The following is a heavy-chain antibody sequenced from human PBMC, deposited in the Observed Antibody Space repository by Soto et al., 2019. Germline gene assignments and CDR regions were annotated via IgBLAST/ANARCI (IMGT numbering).Heavy chain of an antibody. D-gene: IGHD6-13*01. Sequence: PSETLSLTCTVSGGSISSYYWSWIRQPPGKGLEWIGYIYYSGSTYYNPSLKSRVTISVDTSRNRFSLNLTSATAADTAVYYCARKGAAASYAHYYMDVWGRGTAVTVSS. V-gene: IGHV4-59*01. J-gene: IGHJ6*03. CDR1: GGSISSYY. CDR2: IYYSGST. CDR3: ARKGAAASYAHYYMDV.